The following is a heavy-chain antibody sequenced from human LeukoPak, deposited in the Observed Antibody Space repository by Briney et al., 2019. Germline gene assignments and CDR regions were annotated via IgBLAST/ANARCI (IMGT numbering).Heavy chain of an antibody. J-gene: IGHJ4*02. Sequence: GGSLRLSCAASGFTFSSYSMNWVRQAPGKGLEWVSSISSSSSYIYYADSVKGRFTISRDNAKNSLYLQMNSLRAEDTAVYYCARARRRDGYKSFDYWGQGTLVTVSP. D-gene: IGHD5-24*01. CDR2: ISSSSSYI. V-gene: IGHV3-21*01. CDR1: GFTFSSYS. CDR3: ARARRRDGYKSFDY.